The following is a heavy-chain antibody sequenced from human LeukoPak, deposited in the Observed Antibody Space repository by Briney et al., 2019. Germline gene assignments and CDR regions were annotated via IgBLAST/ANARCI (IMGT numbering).Heavy chain of an antibody. D-gene: IGHD4-17*01. CDR1: GFSFSSYN. CDR3: ARESDGDYYFDY. CDR2: ISGSSSNI. Sequence: GGSLRLSCAASGFSFSSYNMNWVRQAPGKGLEWVSSISGSSSNIYYADSVKGRFTISRDNAKNSLYLQTNSLRVEDTAVYSCARESDGDYYFDYWGQGTLVTVSS. V-gene: IGHV3-21*01. J-gene: IGHJ4*02.